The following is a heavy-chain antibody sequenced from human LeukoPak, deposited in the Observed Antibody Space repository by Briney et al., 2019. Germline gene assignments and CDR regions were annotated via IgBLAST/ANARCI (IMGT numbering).Heavy chain of an antibody. V-gene: IGHV3-30*02. CDR1: GFTFSSYG. CDR2: IRYDGSNK. Sequence: PGGSLRLSCAASGFTFSSYGMHWVRQAPGKGLEWVAFIRYDGSNKYYADSVKGRFTISRDNSKNTLYLQMNSLRAEDTAVYYCAKEVSLSWLTLAYWGQGTLVTVSS. J-gene: IGHJ4*02. CDR3: AKEVSLSWLTLAY. D-gene: IGHD5-12*01.